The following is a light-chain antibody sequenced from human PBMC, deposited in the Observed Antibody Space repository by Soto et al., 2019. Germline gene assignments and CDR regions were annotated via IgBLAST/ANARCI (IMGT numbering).Light chain of an antibody. J-gene: IGKJ5*01. CDR3: QYYGNSRIT. V-gene: IGKV3-20*01. Sequence: EFVVTQSRATLSLSPGERATLSCRASQSVSSNLTWYQQRPGQAPRLLIYAASSGATGIPDRFSGSGSETDFTLTINSLEPEDFAVYYCQYYGNSRITFGQGTRLEIK. CDR1: QSVSSN. CDR2: AAS.